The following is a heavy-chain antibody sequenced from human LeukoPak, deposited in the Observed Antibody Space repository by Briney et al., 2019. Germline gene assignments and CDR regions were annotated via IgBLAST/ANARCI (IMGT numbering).Heavy chain of an antibody. CDR2: TKKDGSEK. CDR3: ATYTNWVAGDV. D-gene: IGHD7-27*01. Sequence: TGGSLRLSCVASGFTFSDSWMSWVRQASGKGLEWVADTKKDGSEKDYVDSVKGRFTISRDNAKNSLYLQMDSLRAEDTAVYYCATYTNWVAGDVWGQGTTVSVSS. CDR1: GFTFSDSW. J-gene: IGHJ6*01. V-gene: IGHV3-7*01.